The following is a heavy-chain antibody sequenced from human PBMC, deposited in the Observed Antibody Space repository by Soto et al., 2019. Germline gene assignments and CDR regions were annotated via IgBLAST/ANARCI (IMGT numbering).Heavy chain of an antibody. J-gene: IGHJ4*02. CDR2: ISYDGSLQ. Sequence: QAQLVESGGGVVQPGRSLRLSCAASGFAFSSYGMHWVRQAPGTGLEWVAVISYDGSLQHYADSVKGRFTISRYNSKNMVLLQMSSLRAEDTAVYYCVSVRGYGHASVPYSWGQVTLVSVSS. CDR1: GFAFSSYG. CDR3: VSVRGYGHASVPYS. D-gene: IGHD3-10*01. V-gene: IGHV3-30*03.